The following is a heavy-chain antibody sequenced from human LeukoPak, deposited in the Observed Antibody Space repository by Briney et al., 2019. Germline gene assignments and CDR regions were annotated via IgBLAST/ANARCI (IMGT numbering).Heavy chain of an antibody. CDR2: ISWNSGSI. Sequence: GGSLRLSCAASGFIFDDYAMHWVRQAPGKGLEWVSSISWNSGSIDCADSVQGRFTISRDNAKNSLYLQMNSLRTGDTAFYYCAKDIAVAGTGPLDYWGQGTLVTVSS. CDR1: GFIFDDYA. CDR3: AKDIAVAGTGPLDY. J-gene: IGHJ4*02. D-gene: IGHD6-19*01. V-gene: IGHV3-9*01.